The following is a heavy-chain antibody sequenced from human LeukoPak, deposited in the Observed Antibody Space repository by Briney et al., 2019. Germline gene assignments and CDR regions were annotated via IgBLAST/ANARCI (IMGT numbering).Heavy chain of an antibody. Sequence: SETLSLTCAVYGGSFSGYYWSWIRQPPGKGLEWIGEINHSGSTNYNPSLKSRVTISVDTSKNQFSLKLSSVTAADTAVYYCARDSPIAAAKQAGGYYYYMDVWGKGTTVTVSS. CDR2: INHSGST. CDR3: ARDSPIAAAKQAGGYYYYMDV. CDR1: GGSFSGYY. J-gene: IGHJ6*03. D-gene: IGHD6-13*01. V-gene: IGHV4-34*01.